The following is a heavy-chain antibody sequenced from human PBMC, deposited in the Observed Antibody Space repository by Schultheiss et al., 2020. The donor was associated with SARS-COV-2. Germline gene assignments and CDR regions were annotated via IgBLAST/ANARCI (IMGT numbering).Heavy chain of an antibody. V-gene: IGHV3-7*03. J-gene: IGHJ4*02. CDR1: GFTFSSYW. D-gene: IGHD4-17*01. CDR3: ARARDYGIY. Sequence: GESLKISCAASGFTFSSYWMSWVRQAPGKGLEWVANIKQDGSEKYYVDSMRGRFTISRDNAKNSVYLQMNSLRAEDTAIYYCARARDYGIYWGQGTLVTVSS. CDR2: IKQDGSEK.